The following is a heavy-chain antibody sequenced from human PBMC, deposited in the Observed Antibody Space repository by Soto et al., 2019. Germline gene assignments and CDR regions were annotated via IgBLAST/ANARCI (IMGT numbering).Heavy chain of an antibody. D-gene: IGHD6-19*01. CDR1: GGSISSSSYY. V-gene: IGHV4-39*01. CDR2: IYYSGST. Sequence: SETLSLTCTVSGGSISSSSYYWGWIRQPPGKGLEWIGSIYYSGSTYYNPSLKSRVTISVDTSKNEFSLKLSSVTAADTAVYYCARHRVTIAVASYEMWGQGTMLTISS. J-gene: IGHJ4*03. CDR3: ARHRVTIAVASYEM.